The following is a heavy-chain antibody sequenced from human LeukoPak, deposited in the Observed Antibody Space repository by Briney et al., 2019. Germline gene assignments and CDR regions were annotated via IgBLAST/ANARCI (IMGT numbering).Heavy chain of an antibody. J-gene: IGHJ5*02. V-gene: IGHV3-66*01. Sequence: GGSLRLSCAASGFTFSSYWMSWVRQAPGKGLEWVSVIYSGGSTYYADSVKGRFTISRDNAKNTLYLQMNSLRAEDTAVYYCAREKFDPWGQGTLVTVSS. CDR3: AREKFDP. CDR2: IYSGGST. CDR1: GFTFSSYW.